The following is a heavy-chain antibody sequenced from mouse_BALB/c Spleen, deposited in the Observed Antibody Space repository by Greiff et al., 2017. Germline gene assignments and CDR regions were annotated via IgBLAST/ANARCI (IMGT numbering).Heavy chain of an antibody. Sequence: EVMLVESGGGLVKPGGSLKLSCAASGFTFSSYAMSWVRQTPEKRLEWVATISSGGSYTYYPDSVKGRFTISRDNAKNTLYLQMSSLRSEDTAMYYCASHDYGSSYKYFDVWGAGTTVTVSS. V-gene: IGHV5-9-1*01. J-gene: IGHJ1*01. CDR2: ISSGGSYT. CDR3: ASHDYGSSYKYFDV. CDR1: GFTFSSYA. D-gene: IGHD1-1*01.